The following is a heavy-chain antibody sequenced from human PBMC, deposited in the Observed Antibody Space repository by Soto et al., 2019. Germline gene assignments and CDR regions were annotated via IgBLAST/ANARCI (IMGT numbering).Heavy chain of an antibody. V-gene: IGHV3-23*01. CDR2: ISGGGAGT. CDR1: GFTFGSYA. CDR3: AKVNTMMVGSGYAFDM. D-gene: IGHD3-22*01. J-gene: IGHJ3*02. Sequence: EVQLLESGGGFVQPGGSLRLSCAASGFTFGSYAMTWVRQAPGKGLEWVSSISGGGAGTYYADSVKGRFSISRDNSKNTLYLQLNSLRAEATAIYYCAKVNTMMVGSGYAFDMWGQGTMVTVSS.